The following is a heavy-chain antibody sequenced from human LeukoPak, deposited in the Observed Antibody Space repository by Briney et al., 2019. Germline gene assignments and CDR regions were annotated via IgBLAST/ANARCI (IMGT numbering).Heavy chain of an antibody. D-gene: IGHD3-10*01. J-gene: IGHJ5*02. Sequence: KTSETLSLTCTVSGGSISSGSYYWSWIRQPAGKGLEWIGRIYTSGSTNYNPSLKSRVTMSVDTSKNQFSLKLSSVTAADTAVYYCARDRYGSGSYYKSWFDPWGQGTLVTVSS. V-gene: IGHV4-61*02. CDR2: IYTSGST. CDR3: ARDRYGSGSYYKSWFDP. CDR1: GGSISSGSYY.